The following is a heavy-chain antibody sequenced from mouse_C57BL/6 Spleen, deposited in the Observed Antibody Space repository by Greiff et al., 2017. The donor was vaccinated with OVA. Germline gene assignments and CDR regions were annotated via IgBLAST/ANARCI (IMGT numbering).Heavy chain of an antibody. V-gene: IGHV10-1*01. CDR1: GFSFNTYA. CDR2: IRSKSNNYAT. CDR3: GRGSYYGTPRAMDY. D-gene: IGHD2-1*01. Sequence: EVMLVESGGGLVQPKGSLKLSCAASGFSFNTYAMNWVRQAPGKGLEWVARIRSKSNNYATYYADSVKDRFTISRDDSESMLYLQMNNLKTEDTAMYYCGRGSYYGTPRAMDYWGQGTSVTVSS. J-gene: IGHJ4*01.